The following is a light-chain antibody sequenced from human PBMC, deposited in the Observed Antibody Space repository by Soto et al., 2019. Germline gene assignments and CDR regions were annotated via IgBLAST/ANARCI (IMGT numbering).Light chain of an antibody. J-gene: IGLJ2*01. Sequence: QSVLTQPPSASGTPGQRVTISCSGSSSNIGGNYVYWYQQLPGAAPKLLIYLNDQRPSGVPDRFFGSKSGTSASLAISGLRSEDEAEYYCAAWDDSLSGPVFGGGTNSPS. CDR1: SSNIGGNY. CDR3: AAWDDSLSGPV. V-gene: IGLV1-47*02. CDR2: LND.